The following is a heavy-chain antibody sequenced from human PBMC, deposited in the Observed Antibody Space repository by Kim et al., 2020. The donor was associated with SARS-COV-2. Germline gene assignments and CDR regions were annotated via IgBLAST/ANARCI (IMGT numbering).Heavy chain of an antibody. Sequence: AYAASVKGRFTISRDDSKNTAYLQMNSLKTEDTAVYYCWSYSTHNWFDPWGQGTLVTVSS. D-gene: IGHD6-13*01. J-gene: IGHJ5*02. CDR3: WSYSTHNWFDP. V-gene: IGHV3-73*01.